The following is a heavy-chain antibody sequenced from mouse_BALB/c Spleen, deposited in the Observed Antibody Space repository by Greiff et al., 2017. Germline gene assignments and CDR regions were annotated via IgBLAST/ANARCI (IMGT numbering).Heavy chain of an antibody. CDR3: AKATFYYFDY. CDR2: ISSGGST. Sequence: EVQLVESGGGLVKPGGSLKLSCAASGFTFSSYAMSWVRQTPEKRLEWVASISSGGSTYYPDSVKGRFTISRDNARNILYLQMSSLRSEDTAMYYCAKATFYYFDYWGQGTTLTVSS. CDR1: GFTFSSYA. V-gene: IGHV5-6-5*01. D-gene: IGHD2-1*01. J-gene: IGHJ2*01.